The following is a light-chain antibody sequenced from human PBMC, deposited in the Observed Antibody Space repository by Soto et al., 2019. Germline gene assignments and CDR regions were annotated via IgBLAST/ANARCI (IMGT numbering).Light chain of an antibody. Sequence: DIKMTQSPSTLSASVGDRVTITCRASQSISSWLAWYQQKPGKAPKLLIYKASSLESGVPSRFIGGGSWTEFTRTISSLQPDDFATYYCQQYHSYPFTFGQGTKLPIK. CDR3: QQYHSYPFT. CDR1: QSISSW. V-gene: IGKV1-5*03. J-gene: IGKJ2*01. CDR2: KAS.